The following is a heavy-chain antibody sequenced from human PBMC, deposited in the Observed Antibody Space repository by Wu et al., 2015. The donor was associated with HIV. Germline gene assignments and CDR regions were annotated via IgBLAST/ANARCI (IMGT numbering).Heavy chain of an antibody. Sequence: QVQLVQSGAEVKKPGSSVKVSCKASGGTFSTYAINWVRQAPGQALEWMGRINPLFGTANYAQNFQGRVTLTADKSTGTANMELSRLTSDDTAVYYCAKDPDAREYSYGYLHYYMDVWGKGTTVTVSS. CDR3: AKDPDAREYSYGYLHYYMDV. J-gene: IGHJ6*03. CDR2: INPLFGTA. CDR1: GGTFSTYA. V-gene: IGHV1-69*13. D-gene: IGHD5-18*01.